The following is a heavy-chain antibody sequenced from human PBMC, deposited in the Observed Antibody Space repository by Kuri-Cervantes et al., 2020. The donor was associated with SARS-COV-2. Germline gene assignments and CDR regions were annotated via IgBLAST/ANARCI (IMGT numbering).Heavy chain of an antibody. Sequence: GESLKISCAASGFTFSSYAMSWVRQAPGKGLEWVSAISGSGGSTYYADSVKGRSTISRDNSKNTPYLQMNSLRAEDTAVYYCAKGRAILRYFDWSFGYWGQGTLVTVSS. CDR2: ISGSGGST. CDR3: AKGRAILRYFDWSFGY. V-gene: IGHV3-23*01. CDR1: GFTFSSYA. J-gene: IGHJ4*02. D-gene: IGHD3-9*01.